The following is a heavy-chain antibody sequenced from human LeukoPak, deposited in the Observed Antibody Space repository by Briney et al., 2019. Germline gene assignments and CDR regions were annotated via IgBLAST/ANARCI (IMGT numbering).Heavy chain of an antibody. Sequence: GASVTVSCKASGYTFTSYYMHWVRQAPGQGLEWMGIINPSGGSTSYAQKFQGRVTMTRNTSISTAYMELSSLRSEDTAVYYCARGIWRGNWFDPWGQGTLVTVSS. CDR3: ARGIWRGNWFDP. V-gene: IGHV1-46*01. CDR2: INPSGGST. CDR1: GYTFTSYY. J-gene: IGHJ5*02. D-gene: IGHD2-21*01.